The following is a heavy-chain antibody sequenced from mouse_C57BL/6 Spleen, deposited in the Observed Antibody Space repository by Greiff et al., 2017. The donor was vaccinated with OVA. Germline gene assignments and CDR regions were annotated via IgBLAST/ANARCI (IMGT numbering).Heavy chain of an antibody. CDR2: INPSNGGT. CDR3: ASSDYYGSSHWYFDV. CDR1: GYTFTSYW. Sequence: VQLQQPGTELVKPGASVKLSCKASGYTFTSYWMHWVKQRPGQGLEWIGNINPSNGGTNYNEKFKSKATLTVDKSSSTSYMQLSSLTSEDSAVYYCASSDYYGSSHWYFDVWGTGTTVTVSS. V-gene: IGHV1-53*01. D-gene: IGHD1-1*01. J-gene: IGHJ1*03.